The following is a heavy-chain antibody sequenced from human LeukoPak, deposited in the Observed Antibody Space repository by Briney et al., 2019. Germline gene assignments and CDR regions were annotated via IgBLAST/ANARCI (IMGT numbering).Heavy chain of an antibody. Sequence: KVGASRQISCEGAVSTCTNFWIAWGRQLRGKGLEWMGIIYRGDSNTIFSPSFQGQVTISADKSISTASLQWRSLKDSDTAMYYCARAYCGGDCYSSPPDAFDVWGQGTLVTVSS. CDR3: ARAYCGGDCYSSPPDAFDV. J-gene: IGHJ3*01. CDR1: VSTCTNFW. CDR2: IYRGDSNT. D-gene: IGHD2-21*02. V-gene: IGHV5-51*01.